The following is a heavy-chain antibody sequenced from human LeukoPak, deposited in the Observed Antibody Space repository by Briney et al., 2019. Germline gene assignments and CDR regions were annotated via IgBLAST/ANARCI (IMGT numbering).Heavy chain of an antibody. J-gene: IGHJ6*03. CDR2: IRSKDNSYAT. CDR1: GFIFSGSA. V-gene: IGHV3-73*01. D-gene: IGHD1-14*01. CDR3: TRSGVTDYYHYMDV. Sequence: GGSLRLSCAASGFIFSGSAMHWVRQASGKGLEWVGRIRSKDNSYATGYAASVKGRFTISRDDSKNTAYLQMNSLKTEDTAMYYCTRSGVTDYYHYMDVWGKGTTVTVSS.